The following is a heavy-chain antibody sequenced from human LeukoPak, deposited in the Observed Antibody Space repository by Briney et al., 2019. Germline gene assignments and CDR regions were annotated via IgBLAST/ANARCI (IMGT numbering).Heavy chain of an antibody. D-gene: IGHD3-22*01. J-gene: IGHJ4*02. V-gene: IGHV3-7*03. CDR2: IRHDGSEK. CDR3: AEPEGGYYDIRPD. Sequence: GGSLRLSCAASGFTFSSYWMSWVRQAPGKGLEWVANIRHDGSEKYYVDSVKGRSTISRDNAKDSLYLQMNSLRAEDTAVYYCAEPEGGYYDIRPDWGQGTLVTVSS. CDR1: GFTFSSYW.